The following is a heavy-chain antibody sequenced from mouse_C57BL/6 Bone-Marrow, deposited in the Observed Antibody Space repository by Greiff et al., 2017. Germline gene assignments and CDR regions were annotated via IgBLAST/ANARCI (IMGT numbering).Heavy chain of an antibody. CDR3: TGYYYGSWYYFDY. Sequence: EVQGVESGGGLVQPGGSMKLSCVASGFTFSNYWMNWVRQSPEKGLEWVAQIRLKSDNYATHYAESVKGRFTISRDDSKSSVYLQMNNLRAEDTGIYYCTGYYYGSWYYFDYWGQGTTLTVSS. J-gene: IGHJ2*01. CDR1: GFTFSNYW. D-gene: IGHD1-1*01. CDR2: IRLKSDNYAT. V-gene: IGHV6-3*01.